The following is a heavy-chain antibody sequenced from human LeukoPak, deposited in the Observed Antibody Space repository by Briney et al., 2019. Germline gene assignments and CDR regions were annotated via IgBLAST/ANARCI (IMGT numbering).Heavy chain of an antibody. J-gene: IGHJ6*03. D-gene: IGHD4-17*01. CDR3: AREVYGDYVSYYYYYYMDV. Sequence: GGPLRLSYAASGFTFSDYYMSWIRQAPGKGLEWVSYISSSGSTIYYADSVKGRFTISRDNAKNSLYLQMNSLRAEDTAVYYCAREVYGDYVSYYYYYYMDVWGKGTTVTVSS. CDR2: ISSSGSTI. V-gene: IGHV3-11*01. CDR1: GFTFSDYY.